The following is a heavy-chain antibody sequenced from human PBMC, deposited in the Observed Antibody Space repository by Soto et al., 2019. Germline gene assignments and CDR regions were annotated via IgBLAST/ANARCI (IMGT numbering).Heavy chain of an antibody. V-gene: IGHV5-51*01. J-gene: IGHJ4*02. CDR2: IYPGDSDI. CDR1: GFKFSSRW. Sequence: GESLKISCQGAGFKFSSRWHGGVRQTPGKGLEWVGIIYPGDSDIKYSPSFQGHVTISVDKSITTAYLQWSSLQASDSAIYYCARQDGSGPFDYWGQGTRVTVSS. D-gene: IGHD3-10*01. CDR3: ARQDGSGPFDY.